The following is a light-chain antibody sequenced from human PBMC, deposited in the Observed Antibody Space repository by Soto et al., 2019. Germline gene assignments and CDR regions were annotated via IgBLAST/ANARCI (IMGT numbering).Light chain of an antibody. CDR2: DAS. CDR3: QQSYNVPIT. Sequence: DIQMTQSPSSLSASVGDRVTITCQASPDIGNYLNWYQQRPGKAPKLLILDASSLDTRVPSRFSGSGSGTDVTFTISSLQSEDIATYYCQQSYNVPITFGQGTRLDIK. V-gene: IGKV1-33*01. CDR1: PDIGNY. J-gene: IGKJ5*01.